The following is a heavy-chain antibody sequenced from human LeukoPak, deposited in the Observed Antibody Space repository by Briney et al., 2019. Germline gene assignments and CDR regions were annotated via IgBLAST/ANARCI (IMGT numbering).Heavy chain of an antibody. CDR2: IRYDGFNK. Sequence: GGSLRLSCAASGFTFSNYGMHWVRQAPGKGLEWVASIRYDGFNKYYADSLKGRFTISRDNSKNALYLQMNSLRAEDTAVYYCVKKTIVGATVDAFDIWGQGTMVIVSS. J-gene: IGHJ3*02. CDR1: GFTFSNYG. D-gene: IGHD1-26*01. V-gene: IGHV3-30*02. CDR3: VKKTIVGATVDAFDI.